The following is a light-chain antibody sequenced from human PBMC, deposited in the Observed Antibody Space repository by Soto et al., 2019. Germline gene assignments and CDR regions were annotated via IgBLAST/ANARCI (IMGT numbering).Light chain of an antibody. CDR1: QSVSTN. CDR2: GAS. CDR3: QQYNDWWT. V-gene: IGKV3-15*01. J-gene: IGKJ1*01. Sequence: EIVMTQSPATLSVFPGERATLSCRASQSVSTNLTWYQQKPGQAPRLLMYGASTRATGVPARFSGSGSGTEFTLTISSLQSEDFAVDYCQQYNDWWTFGQGTKVDIK.